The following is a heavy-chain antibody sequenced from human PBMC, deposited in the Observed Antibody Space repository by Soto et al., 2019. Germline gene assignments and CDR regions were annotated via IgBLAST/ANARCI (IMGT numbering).Heavy chain of an antibody. Sequence: QVQVVESGGGVVQPGRSLRLSCAASGFTFSSYAMHWVRQAPGKGLEWVAVISYDGSNKYYADSVKGRFTISRDNSKNTLYLQMNSLRAEDTAVYYCARGHTGWYRAPVDYWGQGTLVTVSS. J-gene: IGHJ4*02. D-gene: IGHD6-19*01. V-gene: IGHV3-30-3*01. CDR3: ARGHTGWYRAPVDY. CDR1: GFTFSSYA. CDR2: ISYDGSNK.